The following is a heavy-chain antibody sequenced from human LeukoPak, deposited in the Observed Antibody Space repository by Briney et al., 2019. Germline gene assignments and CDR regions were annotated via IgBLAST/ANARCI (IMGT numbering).Heavy chain of an antibody. D-gene: IGHD6-13*01. J-gene: IGHJ2*01. Sequence: PGGSLRLSCAASGFTFSSYDIHWVRQATGKGLDWVSGIGTAGEIYYPGSVKGRFTISRENAKNSLYLQMNSLRAGDTAVYYCARAAYSSTWYSRYFDLWGRGTLVTVSS. V-gene: IGHV3-13*01. CDR1: GFTFSSYD. CDR2: IGTAGEI. CDR3: ARAAYSSTWYSRYFDL.